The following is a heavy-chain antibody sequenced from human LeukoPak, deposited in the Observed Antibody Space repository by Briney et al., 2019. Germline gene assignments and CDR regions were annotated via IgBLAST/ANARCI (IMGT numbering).Heavy chain of an antibody. D-gene: IGHD5-18*01. J-gene: IGHJ4*02. Sequence: GASVKVSCKASGYTFTGYYMHWVRQAPGQGLEWMGWINPNSGGTNYAQKFQGRVTMTRDTSISTAYMELSRLRSDDTAVYYCARVLKYSYGLYYFDYWGQGTLVTVSS. CDR3: ARVLKYSYGLYYFDY. V-gene: IGHV1-2*02. CDR1: GYTFTGYY. CDR2: INPNSGGT.